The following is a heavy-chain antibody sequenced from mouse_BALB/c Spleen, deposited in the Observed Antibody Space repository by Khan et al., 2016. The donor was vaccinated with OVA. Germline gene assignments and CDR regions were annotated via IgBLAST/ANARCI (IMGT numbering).Heavy chain of an antibody. V-gene: IGHV1S81*02. CDR3: ARLLINFDY. CDR2: INPSNGRT. CDR1: GYTLTSYW. D-gene: IGHD2-1*01. J-gene: IGHJ2*01. Sequence: QVQLQQPGAELVNPGASVNLSCKASGYTLTSYWMHWVKQRPGQGLEWIGEINPSNGRTNYNEKLKSKATLTVDKSSSTAYMQLSIPTAEDSAVYYCARLLINFDYWGQGTTLTVSS.